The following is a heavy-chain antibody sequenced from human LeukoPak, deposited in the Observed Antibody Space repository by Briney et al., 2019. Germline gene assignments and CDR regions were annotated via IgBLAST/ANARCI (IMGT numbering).Heavy chain of an antibody. J-gene: IGHJ4*02. Sequence: RSLRLSCAASEFTFSSYAMHWVRQAPDKGLEWVALISYDGSNKEFADSVKGRFTISRDNSRNSLYLQMNSLRGEDTAVYYCARGMDYDILAGPPDYWGQGTLVTVSS. CDR3: ARGMDYDILAGPPDY. CDR2: ISYDGSNK. CDR1: EFTFSSYA. D-gene: IGHD3-9*01. V-gene: IGHV3-30*04.